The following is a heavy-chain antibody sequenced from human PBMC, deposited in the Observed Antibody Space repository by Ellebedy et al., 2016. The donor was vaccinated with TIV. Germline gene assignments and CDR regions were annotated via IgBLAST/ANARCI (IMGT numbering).Heavy chain of an antibody. V-gene: IGHV1-8*01. D-gene: IGHD5-18*01. CDR1: GYTFTSYD. J-gene: IGHJ4*02. CDR3: AREATWIQLWDYFDY. CDR2: MNPNSGNT. Sequence: ASVKVSCKASGYTFTSYDINWVRQATGQGLEWMGWMNPNSGNTGYAQKFQGRVTMTRNTSISTVYMELSSLRSEDTAVYYCAREATWIQLWDYFDYWGQGTLVTVSS.